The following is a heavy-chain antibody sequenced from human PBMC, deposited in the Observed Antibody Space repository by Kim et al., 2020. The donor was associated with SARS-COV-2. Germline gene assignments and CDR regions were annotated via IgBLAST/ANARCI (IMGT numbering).Heavy chain of an antibody. Sequence: STYYAASVKGRYTISRDNSMNTLSLQMNSRRAEDTALYYCVKESGASFDSWGPGTLVIVSS. D-gene: IGHD2-8*02. J-gene: IGHJ4*02. CDR3: VKESGASFDS. V-gene: IGHV3-23*01. CDR2: ST.